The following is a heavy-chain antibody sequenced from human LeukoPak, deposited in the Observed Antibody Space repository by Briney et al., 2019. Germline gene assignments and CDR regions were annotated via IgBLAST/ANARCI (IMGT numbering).Heavy chain of an antibody. Sequence: SETLSLTCAVYGGSFSGYYWSWIRQPPGKGLEWIGEINHSGSTNYNPPLKSRVTISVDTSKNQFSLKLSSVTAADTAVYYCARGRQWLVYWGQGTLVTVSS. V-gene: IGHV4-34*01. CDR2: INHSGST. CDR1: GGSFSGYY. CDR3: ARGRQWLVY. J-gene: IGHJ4*02. D-gene: IGHD6-19*01.